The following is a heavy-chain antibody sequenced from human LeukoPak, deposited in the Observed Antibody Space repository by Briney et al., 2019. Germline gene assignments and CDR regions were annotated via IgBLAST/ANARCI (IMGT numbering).Heavy chain of an antibody. J-gene: IGHJ4*02. Sequence: GGSLRLSCAASGFTFSSYSMNWVRQAPGKGLEWVSYISSSSSTIYYADSVKGRFTISRDNAKNSLYLQMNSLRAEDTAVYYCASLWEIDYWGQGTLVTVSS. CDR2: ISSSSSTI. CDR3: ASLWEIDY. D-gene: IGHD3-10*01. CDR1: GFTFSSYS. V-gene: IGHV3-48*01.